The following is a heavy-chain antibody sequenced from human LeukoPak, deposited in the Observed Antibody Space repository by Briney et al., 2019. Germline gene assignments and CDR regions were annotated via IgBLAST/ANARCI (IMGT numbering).Heavy chain of an antibody. D-gene: IGHD3-22*01. Sequence: GGSLRLSCAASGFTFDDYAMHWVRHAPGEGLEWVSGISWISGSIGYADSVKGRFTISRDNAKNSLYLQMNSLRAEDMALYYCAKGISSGYYSHFDYWGQGTLVTVS. V-gene: IGHV3-9*03. CDR2: ISWISGSI. J-gene: IGHJ4*02. CDR3: AKGISSGYYSHFDY. CDR1: GFTFDDYA.